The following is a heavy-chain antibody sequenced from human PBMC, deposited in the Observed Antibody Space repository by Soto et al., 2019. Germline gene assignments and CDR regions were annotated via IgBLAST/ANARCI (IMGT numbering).Heavy chain of an antibody. D-gene: IGHD3-10*01. J-gene: IGHJ4*02. V-gene: IGHV3-23*01. CDR3: VKVRGGFYTYYFDY. CDR1: GFIFSSYA. Sequence: EVPLLESGVGLEQPGGSLRVSCAASGFIFSSYAMNWVRQTPGKGLEWVSGISGSGVSTYYADSVKGRFSISRDNSKNTLYLQMNSLRAEDTAIYYCVKVRGGFYTYYFDYWGQGTLVTVSS. CDR2: ISGSGVST.